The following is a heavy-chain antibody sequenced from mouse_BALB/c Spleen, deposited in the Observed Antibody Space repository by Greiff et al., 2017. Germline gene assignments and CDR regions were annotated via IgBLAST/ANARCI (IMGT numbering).Heavy chain of an antibody. Sequence: QVQLQQSGPELVKPGASVKISCKASGYAFSSSWMNWVKQRPGQGLEWIGRIYPGDGDTNYNGKFKGKATLTADKSSSTAYMQLSSLTSVDSAVYFCARDWDFDYWGQGTTLTVSS. D-gene: IGHD4-1*01. CDR1: GYAFSSSW. CDR2: IYPGDGDT. CDR3: ARDWDFDY. J-gene: IGHJ2*01. V-gene: IGHV1-82*01.